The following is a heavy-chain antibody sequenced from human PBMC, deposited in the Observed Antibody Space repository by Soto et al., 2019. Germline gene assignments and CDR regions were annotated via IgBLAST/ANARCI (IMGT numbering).Heavy chain of an antibody. J-gene: IGHJ4*02. CDR1: GFTFSSYA. CDR2: ISGSGSNT. Sequence: EVQLLESGGGLVQPGGSLRLSCAASGFTFSSYAMAWVRQAPGKELEWVSSISGSGSNTYYAGSVKGRFTISRDNSKNTLFLQMNSLRVEDTAVYYCAPCGGDCYSPFDYWGQGTLVTVSS. CDR3: APCGGDCYSPFDY. V-gene: IGHV3-23*01. D-gene: IGHD2-21*02.